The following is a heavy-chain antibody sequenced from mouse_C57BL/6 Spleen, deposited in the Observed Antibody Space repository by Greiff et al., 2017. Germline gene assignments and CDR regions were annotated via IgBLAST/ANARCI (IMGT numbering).Heavy chain of an antibody. D-gene: IGHD2-4*01. CDR3: ARSEVYYDYDY. CDR2: IDPSDSYT. CDR1: GYTFTSYW. Sequence: QVQLQQPGAELVMPGASVKLSCKASGYTFTSYWMHWVKQRPGQGLEWIGEIDPSDSYTNYNQKFQGKSTLTVDKSSSTAYMQLSSLTSEDSAVYYCARSEVYYDYDYWGQGTTLTGSS. J-gene: IGHJ2*01. V-gene: IGHV1-69*01.